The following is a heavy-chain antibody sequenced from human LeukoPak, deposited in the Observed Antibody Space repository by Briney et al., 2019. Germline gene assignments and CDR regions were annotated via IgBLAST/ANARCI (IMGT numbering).Heavy chain of an antibody. V-gene: IGHV4-59*01. CDR2: IYYSGST. D-gene: IGHD3-9*01. J-gene: IGHJ3*02. CDR3: ARLGYDILTGYYKGAFDI. CDR1: GGSISSYY. Sequence: SETLSLTCTVSGGSISSYYWSWIRQPPGKGLEWIGYIYYSGSTNYNPSLKSRVTISVDTSKNQFSRKLSSVTAADTAVYYCARLGYDILTGYYKGAFDIWGQGTMVTVSS.